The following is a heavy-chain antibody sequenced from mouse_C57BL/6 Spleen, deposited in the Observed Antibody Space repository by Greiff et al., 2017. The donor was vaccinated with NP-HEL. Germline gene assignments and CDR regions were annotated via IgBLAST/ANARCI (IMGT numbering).Heavy chain of an antibody. V-gene: IGHV1-81*01. J-gene: IGHJ2*01. CDR2: IYPRSGNT. Sequence: QVHVKQSGAELARPGASVKLSCKASGYTFTSYGISWVKQRTGQGLAWIGEIYPRSGNTYYNEKFKGKATLTADKSSSTAYMELRSLTSEDSAVYFCARGMIYYDYDEDFDYWGQGTTLTVSS. CDR3: ARGMIYYDYDEDFDY. CDR1: GYTFTSYG. D-gene: IGHD2-4*01.